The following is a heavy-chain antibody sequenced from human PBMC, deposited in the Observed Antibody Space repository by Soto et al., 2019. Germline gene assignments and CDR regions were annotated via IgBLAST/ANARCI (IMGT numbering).Heavy chain of an antibody. CDR3: VKGDLDTAVVNSPDAFDF. J-gene: IGHJ3*01. CDR1: GFIFSDFG. D-gene: IGHD5-18*01. CDR2: ISYDGNNK. Sequence: QVNLVESGGGVVQPGRSLRLSCEASGFIFSDFGMHWVRQAPGKGLEWVAVISYDGNNKYYAQSVKGRFTISRDNSKNTLFLKMDSLRPEDTAVYHCVKGDLDTAVVNSPDAFDFWGPGTMVTVS. V-gene: IGHV3-30*18.